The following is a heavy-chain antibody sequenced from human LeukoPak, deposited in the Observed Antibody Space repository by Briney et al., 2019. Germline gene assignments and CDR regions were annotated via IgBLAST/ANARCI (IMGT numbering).Heavy chain of an antibody. V-gene: IGHV1-18*01. CDR3: ARFNGRGVSNDY. CDR2: ISGYNGNT. J-gene: IGHJ4*02. D-gene: IGHD3-10*01. CDR1: GYTFTNYG. Sequence: ASVKVSCKASGYTFTNYGISWVRQAPGQGLEWMGWISGYNGNTKYAQKFQGRVTMTRNTSISTAYMELSSLRSEDTAVYYCARFNGRGVSNDYWGQGTLVTVSA.